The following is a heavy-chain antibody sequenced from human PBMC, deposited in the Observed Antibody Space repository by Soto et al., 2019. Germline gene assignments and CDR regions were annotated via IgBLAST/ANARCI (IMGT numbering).Heavy chain of an antibody. J-gene: IGHJ5*02. V-gene: IGHV4-59*01. Sequence: SETLSLTCTVSGDSITSYFWNWIRQPPGEGLEWIGYIYYTGSTYYNPSLKSRVTISLDTSKNQFSLILISVTAADTAMYYCARSLGDYGNWFAPWGQGTRVTVSS. CDR1: GDSITSYF. D-gene: IGHD4-17*01. CDR3: ARSLGDYGNWFAP. CDR2: IYYTGST.